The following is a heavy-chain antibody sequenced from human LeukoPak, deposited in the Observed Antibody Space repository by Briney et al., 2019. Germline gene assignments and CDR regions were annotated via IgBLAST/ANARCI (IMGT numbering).Heavy chain of an antibody. J-gene: IGHJ4*02. V-gene: IGHV1-2*02. CDR1: GYTFTSYG. Sequence: ASVKVSCKASGYTFTSYGISWVRQAPGQGLEWMGWINPNSGGTNYAQKFQGRVTMTRDTSISTAYMELSRLRSDDTAVYYCARAPDYGGNSEGDYWGQGTLVTVSS. D-gene: IGHD4-23*01. CDR3: ARAPDYGGNSEGDY. CDR2: INPNSGGT.